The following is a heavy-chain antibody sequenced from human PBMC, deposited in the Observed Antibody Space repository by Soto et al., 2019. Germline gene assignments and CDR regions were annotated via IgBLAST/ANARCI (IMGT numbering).Heavy chain of an antibody. CDR2: IYPGDSDT. Sequence: PGESLKISCEGSGYTFRNYWIGWVRQRPGKGLEWMGIIYPGDSDTRYSPSFEGHVTISADKSTNTAYLQWSSLRDSDTAMYYCARQIYDSDTGPNFQYYFDSWGQGTPVTVSS. CDR3: ARQIYDSDTGPNFQYYFDS. D-gene: IGHD3-22*01. V-gene: IGHV5-51*01. J-gene: IGHJ4*02. CDR1: GYTFRNYW.